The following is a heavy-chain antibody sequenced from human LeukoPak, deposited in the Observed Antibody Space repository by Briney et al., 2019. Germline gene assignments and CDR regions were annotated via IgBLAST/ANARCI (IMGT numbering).Heavy chain of an antibody. Sequence: PSETLSLTCTVSGGSISSYYWSWIRQPAGKGLEWIGRIYTSGSTNYNPSLKSRVTMSVDTSKNQFSLKLSSVTAADTAVYYCARAPERGYDILTGYYRLESWFDPWGQGTLVTVSS. D-gene: IGHD3-9*01. CDR1: GGSISSYY. CDR3: ARAPERGYDILTGYYRLESWFDP. CDR2: IYTSGST. J-gene: IGHJ5*02. V-gene: IGHV4-4*07.